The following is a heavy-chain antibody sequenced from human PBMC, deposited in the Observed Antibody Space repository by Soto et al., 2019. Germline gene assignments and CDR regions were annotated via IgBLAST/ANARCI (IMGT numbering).Heavy chain of an antibody. D-gene: IGHD7-27*01. CDR2: SHYTGTT. CDR1: GGSISTYF. Sequence: QVQLQESGPGLVKPSETLSLTCTVSGGSISTYFWSWIRQPPGKGLEWIGYSHYTGTTNYSPSLKSRVTMSVDSSKNQFSLKLSSVTAADTAVYYCARASGVGNWFGPWGQGTQVSVSS. V-gene: IGHV4-59*01. J-gene: IGHJ5*02. CDR3: ARASGVGNWFGP.